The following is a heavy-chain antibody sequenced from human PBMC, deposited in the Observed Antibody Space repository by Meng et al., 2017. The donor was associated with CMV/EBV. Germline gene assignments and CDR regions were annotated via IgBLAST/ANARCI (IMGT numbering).Heavy chain of an antibody. CDR1: GDSVSSNSAA. D-gene: IGHD3-3*01. V-gene: IGHV6-1*01. Sequence: SQTPSLTGAISGDSVSSNSAAWNWIRQSPSRGLEWLGRTYYRSKWYNDYAVSVKSRITINPDTSKNQFSLQLNSVTPEDTAVYYCAREEISITIFGVVIMYWFDPWGQGTLVTVSS. J-gene: IGHJ5*02. CDR3: AREEISITIFGVVIMYWFDP. CDR2: TYYRSKWYN.